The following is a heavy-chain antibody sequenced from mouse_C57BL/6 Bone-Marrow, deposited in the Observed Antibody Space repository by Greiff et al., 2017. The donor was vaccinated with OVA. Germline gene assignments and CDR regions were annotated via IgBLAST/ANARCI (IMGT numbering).Heavy chain of an antibody. J-gene: IGHJ4*01. CDR3: ARRLCYYAMDY. CDR1: GFTFSDYG. V-gene: IGHV5-15*04. Sequence: EVKLVESGGGLVQPGGSLKLSCAASGFTFSDYGMAWVRQAPRKGPEWVAFLSNLAYSIYYADTVTGRFTISRENAKNTLYLEMSSLRSEDTAMYYCARRLCYYAMDYWGQGTSVTVSS. CDR2: LSNLAYSI.